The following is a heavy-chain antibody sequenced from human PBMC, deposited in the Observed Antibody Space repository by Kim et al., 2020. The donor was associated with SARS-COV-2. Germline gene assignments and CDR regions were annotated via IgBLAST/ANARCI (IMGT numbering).Heavy chain of an antibody. Sequence: SQTLSLTCAISGDSVSSNSAAWNWIRQSPSRGLEWLGRTYYRSKWYNDYAVSVKSRITINPDTSKNQFSLQLNSVTPEDTAVYYCARVAYGIAAAGTANWFDPWGQGTLVTVSS. CDR1: GDSVSSNSAA. V-gene: IGHV6-1*01. CDR3: ARVAYGIAAAGTANWFDP. J-gene: IGHJ5*02. D-gene: IGHD6-13*01. CDR2: TYYRSKWYN.